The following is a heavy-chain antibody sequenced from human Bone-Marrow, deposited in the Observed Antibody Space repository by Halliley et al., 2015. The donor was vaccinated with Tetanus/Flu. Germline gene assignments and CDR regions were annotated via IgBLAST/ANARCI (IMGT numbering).Heavy chain of an antibody. V-gene: IGHV4-59*01. CDR2: IYYSGST. D-gene: IGHD3-16*01. J-gene: IGHJ4*02. CDR1: GGSIRSYY. CDR3: ARGGDYFPY. Sequence: TLSLTCTVSGGSIRSYYWSWIRQPPGKRLEWIGYIYYSGSTNYNPSLKSRVTISVDTSKNQFSLKLSSVTAADMAVYYCARGGDYFPYWGQGILVPVSS.